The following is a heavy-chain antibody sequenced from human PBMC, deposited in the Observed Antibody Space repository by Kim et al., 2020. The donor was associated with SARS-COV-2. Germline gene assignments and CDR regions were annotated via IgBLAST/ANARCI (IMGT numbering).Heavy chain of an antibody. V-gene: IGHV3-49*04. CDR2: IRSKSYGGTT. CDR3: IRGGYYKWNYR. CDR1: GFTFGDYA. J-gene: IGHJ4*02. Sequence: GGSLRLSCTGYGFTFGDYAMSWVRQAPGKGLEWVGFIRSKSYGGTTEYAASVKGRFTISRDDSKSIAYLQMNSLKTDDTAVYYCIRGGYYKWNYRWGQGTLVTVSS. D-gene: IGHD1-7*01.